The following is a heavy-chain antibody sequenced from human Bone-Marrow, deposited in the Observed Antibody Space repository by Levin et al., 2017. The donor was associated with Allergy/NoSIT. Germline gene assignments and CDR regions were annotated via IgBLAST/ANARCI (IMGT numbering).Heavy chain of an antibody. CDR2: ISSSGSTI. Sequence: GGSLRLSCAASGFTFSDYYMSWNRQAPGKGLEWVSYISSSGSTIYYADSVKGRFTISRDNAKNSLYLQMNSLRAEDTAVYYCAREVIVVVPAAIYDYGMDVWGQGTTVTVSS. CDR3: AREVIVVVPAAIYDYGMDV. J-gene: IGHJ6*02. D-gene: IGHD2-2*01. CDR1: GFTFSDYY. V-gene: IGHV3-11*01.